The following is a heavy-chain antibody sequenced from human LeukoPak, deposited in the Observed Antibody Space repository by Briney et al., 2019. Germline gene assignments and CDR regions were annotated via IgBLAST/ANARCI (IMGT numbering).Heavy chain of an antibody. V-gene: IGHV3-48*01. CDR2: ISSSGSLI. J-gene: IGHJ3*02. Sequence: PGGSLRLSCAASGFTFSIYSMNWVRQAPGKGLEWVSYISSSGSLIHDSDSVKGRFTISRDNAKNSLYLQMNSLRAEDTAVYYCARRRDAFDIWGQGTMVTVSS. CDR1: GFTFSIYS. CDR3: ARRRDAFDI.